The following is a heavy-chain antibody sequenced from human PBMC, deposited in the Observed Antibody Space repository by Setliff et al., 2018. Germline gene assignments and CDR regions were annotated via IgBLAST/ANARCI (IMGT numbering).Heavy chain of an antibody. CDR3: AKGGTHESDY. CDR1: GFTFSTYS. D-gene: IGHD3-16*01. J-gene: IGHJ4*02. V-gene: IGHV3-7*03. CDR2: INQDGGGE. Sequence: GGSLRLSCAASGFTFSTYSMNWVRQTPDKGLEWVASINQDGGGESYVDSVKGRFTISRDNAKNSLYLQMNSLRVEDTAVYYCAKGGTHESDYWGQGTLVTVSS.